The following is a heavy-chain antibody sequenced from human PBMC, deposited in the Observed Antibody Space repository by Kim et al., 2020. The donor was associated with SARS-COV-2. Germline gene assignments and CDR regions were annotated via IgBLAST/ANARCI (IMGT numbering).Heavy chain of an antibody. CDR2: TTRSGDGS. D-gene: IGHD3-16*01. CDR3: VRYGRSYGAVL. V-gene: IGHV3-64D*06. CDR1: GFIFSDYA. J-gene: IGHJ4*02. Sequence: GGSLRLSCAGSGFIFSDYAIHWVRRAPGKGLEYVSATTRSGDGSFYADSVEGRFTISRDNSKNTLYLQMNSLRLEDTSMYYCVRYGRSYGAVLWGQRTLVIVSS.